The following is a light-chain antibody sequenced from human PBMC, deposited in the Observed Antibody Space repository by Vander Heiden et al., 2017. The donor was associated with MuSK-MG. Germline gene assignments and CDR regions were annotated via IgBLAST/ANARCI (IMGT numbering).Light chain of an antibody. CDR3: AAWDDSLNGLV. CDR1: SSNIGSNT. V-gene: IGLV1-44*01. J-gene: IGLJ2*01. Sequence: QSVLTQPPSEPRTPGQRVPIPCSGSSSNIGSNTVNWYQQLPGTAPKLLIYSNNQRPSGVPDRFSGSKSGTSASLAISGLQSEDEADYYCAAWDDSLNGLVFGGGTKLTVL. CDR2: SNN.